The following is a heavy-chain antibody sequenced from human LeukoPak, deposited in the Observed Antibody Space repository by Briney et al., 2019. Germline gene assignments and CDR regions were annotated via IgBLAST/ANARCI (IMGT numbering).Heavy chain of an antibody. D-gene: IGHD3-10*01. CDR1: GDSVSSNSAA. CDR3: ARFNRVRGVRTGWFAP. V-gene: IGHV6-1*01. J-gene: IGHJ5*02. CDR2: TYYRSKWYN. Sequence: SQTLSLTCAISGDSVSSNSAAWNWIRQSPSRGLEWLGRTYYRSKWYNDYALSVKSRIAINPDTSKNQFSLQLNSVTPEDAAAYFCARFNRVRGVRTGWFAPGAREPRVPVPS.